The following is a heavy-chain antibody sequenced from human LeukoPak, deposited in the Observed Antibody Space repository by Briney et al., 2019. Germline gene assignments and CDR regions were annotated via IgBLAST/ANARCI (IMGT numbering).Heavy chain of an antibody. V-gene: IGHV4-38-2*01. CDR3: AGHPYELGIFDY. Sequence: SETLSLTCAVSGYSISSGYYWGWIRQPPGKGLEWIGSIYHSGNTYYNLSLKSRVTISVDTSKNQFSLKLSSVTAADTAVYYCAGHPYELGIFDYWGQGTLVTVSS. CDR2: IYHSGNT. J-gene: IGHJ4*02. D-gene: IGHD7-27*01. CDR1: GYSISSGYY.